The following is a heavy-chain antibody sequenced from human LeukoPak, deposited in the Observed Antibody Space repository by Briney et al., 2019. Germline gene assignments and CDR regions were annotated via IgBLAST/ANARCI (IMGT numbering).Heavy chain of an antibody. CDR1: GYSFTSYW. CDR2: IYPGDSDT. V-gene: IGHV5-51*01. Sequence: NLGESLKISCKGSGYSFTSYWIGWVRQMPGKGLEWMGIIYPGDSDTRYSPSFQGQVTISADKSISTAYLQWSSLKASDTAMYYCAAVVLSVGAPQLDYWGQGTLVTVSS. D-gene: IGHD1-26*01. J-gene: IGHJ4*02. CDR3: AAVVLSVGAPQLDY.